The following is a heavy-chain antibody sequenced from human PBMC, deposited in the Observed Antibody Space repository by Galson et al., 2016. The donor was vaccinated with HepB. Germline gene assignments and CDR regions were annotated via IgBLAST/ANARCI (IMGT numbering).Heavy chain of an antibody. J-gene: IGHJ6*03. CDR1: GYTFTDYYF. Sequence: SVKVSCKASGYTFTDYYFMYWVRQAPGQGLEWIGRINPNTGDTNDAQTFQGRVTMTRDTSISTAYMDLTRLTDEDTAVYYCARDEGGAGGQHYFYMDVWGKGTTVTVSS. CDR3: ARDEGGAGGQHYFYMDV. V-gene: IGHV1-2*06. CDR2: INPNTGDT. D-gene: IGHD2-8*02.